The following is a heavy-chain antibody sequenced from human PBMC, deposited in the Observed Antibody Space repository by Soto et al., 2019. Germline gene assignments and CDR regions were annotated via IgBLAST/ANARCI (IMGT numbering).Heavy chain of an antibody. CDR2: INHSGST. CDR1: GGSFSGYY. V-gene: IGHV4-34*01. CDR3: ARGRGSSWYNWFDP. Sequence: PSETLSLTCAVYGGSFSGYYWSWIRQPPGKGLEWIGEINHSGSTNYNPSLKSRVTISVDTSKNQFSLKLSSVTAADTAVYYCARGRGSSWYNWFDPWGQGTLVTVS. J-gene: IGHJ5*02. D-gene: IGHD6-13*01.